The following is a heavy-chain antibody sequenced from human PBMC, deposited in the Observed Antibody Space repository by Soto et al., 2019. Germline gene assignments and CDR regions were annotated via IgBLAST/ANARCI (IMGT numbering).Heavy chain of an antibody. D-gene: IGHD4-17*01. V-gene: IGHV4-39*01. CDR3: ARRYGHYVPIDY. CDR2: IYYSGST. Sequence: PSETLSLTCTVSGGSISSSSYYWGWIRQPPGKGLEWIGSIYYSGSTYYNPSLKSRVTISVDTSKNQFSLKLSSVTAADTAVYYCARRYGHYVPIDYWGQGTLVTVSS. J-gene: IGHJ4*02. CDR1: GGSISSSSYY.